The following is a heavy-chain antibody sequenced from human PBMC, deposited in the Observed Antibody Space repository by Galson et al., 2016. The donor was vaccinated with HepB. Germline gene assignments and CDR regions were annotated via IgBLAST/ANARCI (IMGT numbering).Heavy chain of an antibody. CDR2: INHGGGST. D-gene: IGHD6-19*01. J-gene: IGHJ5*02. CDR3: VKATSGWYDWFDP. Sequence: SLRLSCAASGFTFSSSAMSWVRQAPGKGLEWVSAINHGGGSTYYADSVKGRFTISRNNSKNTLYLRMSSLGAEDTAVYYCVKATSGWYDWFDPWGQGTQVTVSS. V-gene: IGHV3-23*01. CDR1: GFTFSSSA.